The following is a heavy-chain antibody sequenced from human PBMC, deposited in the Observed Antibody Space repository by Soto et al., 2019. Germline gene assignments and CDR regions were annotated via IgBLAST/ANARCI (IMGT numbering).Heavy chain of an antibody. CDR2: IYYSGTN. CDR3: ARYGSGSYLDY. Sequence: SETLSLTCTVSGGSISSYYWSWIRQPPGKGLEWIGYIYYSGTNNYNPSLKSRVTISVDTSKNQFSLRLSSVTTADTAVYYCARYGSGSYLDYWGHGTLVTVSS. V-gene: IGHV4-59*01. D-gene: IGHD3-10*01. J-gene: IGHJ4*01. CDR1: GGSISSYY.